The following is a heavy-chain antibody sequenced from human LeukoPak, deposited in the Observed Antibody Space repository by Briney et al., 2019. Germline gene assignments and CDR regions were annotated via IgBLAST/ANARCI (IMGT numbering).Heavy chain of an antibody. CDR1: GGSISSSRYY. CDR3: ARARSYYDILTGYSDWFDP. CDR2: IYYSGST. V-gene: IGHV4-61*05. D-gene: IGHD3-9*01. Sequence: SETLSLTCTVSGGSISSSRYYWGWIRQPPGKGLEWIGYIYYSGSTNYNPSLKSRVTISVDTSKNQFSLKLSSVTAADTAVYYCARARSYYDILTGYSDWFDPWGQGTLVTVSS. J-gene: IGHJ5*02.